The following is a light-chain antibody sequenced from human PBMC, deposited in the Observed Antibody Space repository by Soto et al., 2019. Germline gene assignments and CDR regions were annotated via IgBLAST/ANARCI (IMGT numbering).Light chain of an antibody. J-gene: IGKJ4*01. CDR3: QQTFVSPLT. Sequence: DVQLTQSPSSLSASVGDRVTIACRASQTIGTRLNWYQHRPGRAPKLLMYAVSSLQSGLPSRFSGSGSGTDFTITIRRLHPEDFATSYWQQTFVSPLTCGGGTNVDIK. V-gene: IGKV1-39*01. CDR2: AVS. CDR1: QTIGTR.